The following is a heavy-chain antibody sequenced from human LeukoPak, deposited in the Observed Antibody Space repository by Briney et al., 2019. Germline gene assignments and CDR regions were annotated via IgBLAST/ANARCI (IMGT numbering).Heavy chain of an antibody. V-gene: IGHV3-9*01. Sequence: GGSLRLSCAASGFTFDDYAMHWVRQAPGKGLEWVSGISWNSGSIGYADSVKGRFTISRDNAKNSLYLQMNSLRAEDTALYYCAKDQGYDSSGYYYPYYYYGMDVWGQGTTVTVSS. CDR3: AKDQGYDSSGYYYPYYYYGMDV. CDR2: ISWNSGSI. D-gene: IGHD3-22*01. J-gene: IGHJ6*02. CDR1: GFTFDDYA.